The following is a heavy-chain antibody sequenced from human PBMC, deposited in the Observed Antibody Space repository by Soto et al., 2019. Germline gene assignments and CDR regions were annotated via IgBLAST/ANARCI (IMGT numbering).Heavy chain of an antibody. J-gene: IGHJ4*02. V-gene: IGHV3-30-3*01. CDR2: ISSDGVNK. Sequence: GGSLRLSCAASGFTFSSYVMHWIRQAPGKGLEWVAVISSDGVNKYYADSVKGRFTISRDNFKNTLYLQMNSLRAEDTAVYYCARGPPFYWGQGTLVTV. CDR3: ARGPPFY. CDR1: GFTFSSYV.